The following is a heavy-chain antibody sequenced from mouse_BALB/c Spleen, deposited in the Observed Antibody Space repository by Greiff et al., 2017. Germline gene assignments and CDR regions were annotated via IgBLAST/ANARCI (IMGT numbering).Heavy chain of an antibody. D-gene: IGHD2-1*01. V-gene: IGHV5-12-2*01. CDR2: ISNGGGST. CDR1: GFTFSSYT. Sequence: DVHLVESGGGLVQPGGSLKLSCAASGFTFSSYTMSWVRQTPEKRLEWVAYISNGGGSTYYPDTVKGRFTISRDNAKNTLYLQMSSLKSEDTAMYYCARHGDGNPYYYAMDYWGQGTSVTVSS. CDR3: ARHGDGNPYYYAMDY. J-gene: IGHJ4*01.